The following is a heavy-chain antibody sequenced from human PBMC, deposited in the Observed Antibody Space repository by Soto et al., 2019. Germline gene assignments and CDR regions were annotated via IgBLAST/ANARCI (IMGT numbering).Heavy chain of an antibody. D-gene: IGHD3-22*01. Sequence: SETLSLTCTVSGGSISSGGYYWSWIRQHPGKGLEWIGYIYYSGSTYYNPSLKSRVTISVDTSKNQFSLKLSSVTAADTAMYFCARDYDSSGSPTIPDAFDIWGQGTMVTVSS. V-gene: IGHV4-31*03. CDR2: IYYSGST. CDR1: GGSISSGGYY. CDR3: ARDYDSSGSPTIPDAFDI. J-gene: IGHJ3*02.